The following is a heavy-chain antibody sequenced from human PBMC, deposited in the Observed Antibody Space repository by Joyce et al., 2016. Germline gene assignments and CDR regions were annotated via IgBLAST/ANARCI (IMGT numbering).Heavy chain of an antibody. V-gene: IGHV1-69*06. CDR2: IIAIFNTA. J-gene: IGHJ4*02. D-gene: IGHD1-26*01. Sequence: QVQLVQSGAEVKKPGSSVKVSCKASGNIFNSYGITWVRQAPGQGLEWMGGIIAIFNTANYAQKFQGRVTMSADKSTTTVYMELRSLRSEDTAVYYCARSGSYTPDYFEHWGQGTLVTVSS. CDR1: GNIFNSYG. CDR3: ARSGSYTPDYFEH.